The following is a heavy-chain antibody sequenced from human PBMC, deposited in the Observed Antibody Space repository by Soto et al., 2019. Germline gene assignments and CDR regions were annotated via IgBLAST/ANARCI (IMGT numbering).Heavy chain of an antibody. CDR1: GFTFSSYA. CDR2: ISGSGGST. V-gene: IGHV3-23*01. Sequence: GGSLRLSCAASGFTFSSYAMSWVRQAPGKGLEWVSAISGSGGSTYYADSVKGRFTISRDNSKNTLYLQMNSLRAEDTAVYYCAKALAWAPESSSGYTGGIYYYYGRDVWGQGTRVTVAS. CDR3: AKALAWAPESSSGYTGGIYYYYGRDV. J-gene: IGHJ6*02. D-gene: IGHD6-13*01.